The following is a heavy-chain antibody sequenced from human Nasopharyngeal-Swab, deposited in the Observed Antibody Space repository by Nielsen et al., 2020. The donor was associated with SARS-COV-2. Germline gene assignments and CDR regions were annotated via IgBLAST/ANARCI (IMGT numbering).Heavy chain of an antibody. CDR2: INAGTGNR. V-gene: IGHV1-3*01. D-gene: IGHD1-26*01. CDR1: GYPFTTYA. Sequence: ASVKVSCKASGYPFTTYAIHWVRQAPGQRLEWMAWINAGTGNREYSQKFQGRVTISTDTSASTAYMELGGLTSEDTAVYYCARSGTVGAPGLDYWGQGTLVTVSS. CDR3: ARSGTVGAPGLDY. J-gene: IGHJ4*02.